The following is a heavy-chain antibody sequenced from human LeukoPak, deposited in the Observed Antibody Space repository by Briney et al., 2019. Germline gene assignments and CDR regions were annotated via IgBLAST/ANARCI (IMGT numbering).Heavy chain of an antibody. Sequence: ASVKVSCKASGYTFTGYYMHWVRQAPGQGLEWMGWINPNSGGTNYAQKFQGRVTMTRDTSISTAYMELGRLRSDDTAVYYCASSIAAAGTLALDYWGQGTLVTVSS. CDR3: ASSIAAAGTLALDY. CDR2: INPNSGGT. D-gene: IGHD6-13*01. J-gene: IGHJ4*02. V-gene: IGHV1-2*02. CDR1: GYTFTGYY.